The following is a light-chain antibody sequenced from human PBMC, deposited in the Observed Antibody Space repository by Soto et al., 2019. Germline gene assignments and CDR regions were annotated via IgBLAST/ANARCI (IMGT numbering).Light chain of an antibody. CDR3: QQYNNWPRA. Sequence: EIVMTQSPATLSVSPGERATLTCRASQSVSSNLAWYQQKPGQAPKLLIYDPSTRATGIPARFSGSGTGTEFPLTISSQQSEDFAVYYCQQYNNWPRAFGGGTKVEIK. J-gene: IGKJ4*01. CDR1: QSVSSN. V-gene: IGKV3-15*01. CDR2: DPS.